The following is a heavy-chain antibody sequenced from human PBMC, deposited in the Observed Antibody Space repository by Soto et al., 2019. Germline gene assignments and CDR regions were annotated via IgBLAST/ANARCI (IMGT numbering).Heavy chain of an antibody. CDR1: GGSISSYY. CDR3: ARLGGCSGGSGYSNYYYYYMDF. Sequence: PSETLSLTCTVSGGSISSYYWSWIRQPPGKGLEWIGYIYYSGSTNYNPSLKSRVTISVDTSKNQFSLKLSSVTAADTAVYYCARLGGCSGGSGYSNYYYYYMDFWGKGTTVPVSS. J-gene: IGHJ6*03. D-gene: IGHD2-15*01. CDR2: IYYSGST. V-gene: IGHV4-59*08.